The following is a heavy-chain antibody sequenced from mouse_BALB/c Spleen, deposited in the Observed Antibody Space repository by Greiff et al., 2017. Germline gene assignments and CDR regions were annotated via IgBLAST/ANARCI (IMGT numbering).Heavy chain of an antibody. CDR1: GYSITSGYY. V-gene: IGHV3-6*02. J-gene: IGHJ2*01. CDR2: ISYDGSN. CDR3: ARDFYRYDDEGDY. Sequence: EVKLQESGPGLVKPSQSLSLTCSVTGYSITSGYYWNWIRQFPGNQLEWMGYISYDGSNNYNPSLKNRISITRDTSKNQFFLKLNSVTTEDTATYYCARDFYRYDDEGDYWGQGTTLTVSS. D-gene: IGHD2-14*01.